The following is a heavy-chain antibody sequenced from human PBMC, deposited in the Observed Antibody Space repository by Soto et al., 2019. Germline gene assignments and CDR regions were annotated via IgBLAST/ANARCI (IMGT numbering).Heavy chain of an antibody. CDR3: ARSQGRSYGSGSYQGLDV. V-gene: IGHV3-33*01. CDR1: GFSFRSYG. CDR2: IWFDGSNK. Sequence: PGGSLRLSCAASGFSFRSYGMHWVRQAPGKGLEWVAVIWFDGSNKYYADSVKGRFTISRDNSESTLYLQMNSPRAEDTAVYYCARSQGRSYGSGSYQGLDVWGKGTTVTVSS. D-gene: IGHD3-10*01. J-gene: IGHJ6*04.